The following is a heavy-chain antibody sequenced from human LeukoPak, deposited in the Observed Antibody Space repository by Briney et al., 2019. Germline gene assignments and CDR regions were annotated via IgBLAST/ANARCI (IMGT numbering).Heavy chain of an antibody. Sequence: ASVKVSCKASGYTFTSYYMHWVRQAPGQGLEWMGIINPSGGSTSYAQKFQGRVTMTRNTSISTAYMELSSLRSEDTAVYYCARGLIAVAGTNYWGQGTLVTVSS. V-gene: IGHV1-46*01. CDR1: GYTFTSYY. CDR2: INPSGGST. J-gene: IGHJ4*02. D-gene: IGHD6-19*01. CDR3: ARGLIAVAGTNY.